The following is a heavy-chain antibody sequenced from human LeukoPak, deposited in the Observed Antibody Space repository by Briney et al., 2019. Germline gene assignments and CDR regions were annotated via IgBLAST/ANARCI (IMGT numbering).Heavy chain of an antibody. CDR3: ARMRAEIDY. Sequence: SETLSLTCTVSGGSISSYYWRWIRQPPGKGLEWIGYIYYSGSTNYNPSLKSRVTISVDTSKNQFSLKLSSVTAADTAVYYCARMRAEIDYWGQGTLVTVSS. J-gene: IGHJ4*02. CDR1: GGSISSYY. V-gene: IGHV4-59*01. CDR2: IYYSGST. D-gene: IGHD6-19*01.